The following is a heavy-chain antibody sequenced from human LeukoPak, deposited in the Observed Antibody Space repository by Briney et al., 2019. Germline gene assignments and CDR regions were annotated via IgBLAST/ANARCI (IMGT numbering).Heavy chain of an antibody. CDR1: GGSISSGSYY. CDR3: ARDGVYDSSGFSPNYFDY. Sequence: SQTLSLTCTVSGGSISSGSYYWSWIRQPAGKGLEWIGRIYTSGSTNYNPSLKSRVTISVDTSKDQFSLKLSSVTAADTAVYYCARDGVYDSSGFSPNYFDYWGQGTLVTVSS. V-gene: IGHV4-61*02. J-gene: IGHJ4*02. CDR2: IYTSGST. D-gene: IGHD3-22*01.